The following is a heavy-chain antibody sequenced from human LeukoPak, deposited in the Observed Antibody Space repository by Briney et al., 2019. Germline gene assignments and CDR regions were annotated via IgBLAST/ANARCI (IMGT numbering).Heavy chain of an antibody. CDR2: ISAYNGNT. Sequence: ASVKVSCKASGYTFTSYGISWVRQAPGQGLEWMGWISAYNGNTNYAQKLQGRVTMTTDTSTSTAYMGLRSLRSDDTAVYYCARDPYSSGWYGDPYYYYGMDVWGQGTTVTVSS. D-gene: IGHD6-19*01. CDR3: ARDPYSSGWYGDPYYYYGMDV. V-gene: IGHV1-18*01. J-gene: IGHJ6*02. CDR1: GYTFTSYG.